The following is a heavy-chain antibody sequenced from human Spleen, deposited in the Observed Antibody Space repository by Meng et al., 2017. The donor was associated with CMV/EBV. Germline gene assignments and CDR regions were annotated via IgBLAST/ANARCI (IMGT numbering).Heavy chain of an antibody. J-gene: IGHJ5*02. CDR1: GCSVSDYD. Sequence: GESLKISCAASGCSVSDYDMAWVRQAPGKGLDWISYIRSSSGSKYHADSVTGRITLSRDSARNSLFLQVTSLTAADTAVYYCARGHTYRSNSQGFDPWGQGVLVTVSS. D-gene: IGHD6-13*01. V-gene: IGHV3-11*04. CDR2: IRSSSGSK. CDR3: ARGHTYRSNSQGFDP.